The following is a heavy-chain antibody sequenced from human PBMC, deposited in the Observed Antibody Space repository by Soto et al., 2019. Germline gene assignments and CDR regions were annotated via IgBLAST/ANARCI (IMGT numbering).Heavy chain of an antibody. V-gene: IGHV6-1*01. D-gene: IGHD2-2*01. CDR1: GDSVSSNSAA. J-gene: IGHJ6*02. Sequence: SQTLSLTCAISGDSVSSNSAAWNWIRQSPSRGLEWLGRTYYRSKWYNDYAVSVKSRITINPDTSKNQFSLQLNSVTPEDTALYYCARARWVHGRYQLLSAPPYYYGMDVWGQGTTVTVSS. CDR3: ARARWVHGRYQLLSAPPYYYGMDV. CDR2: TYYRSKWYN.